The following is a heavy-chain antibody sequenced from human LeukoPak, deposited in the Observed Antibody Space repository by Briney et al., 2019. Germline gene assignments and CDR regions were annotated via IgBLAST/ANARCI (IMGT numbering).Heavy chain of an antibody. D-gene: IGHD6-19*01. CDR3: ARTQQWLVSGFDP. CDR2: ISSNGRTI. V-gene: IGHV3-11*01. Sequence: GGSLRLSCATSGLTFTDYYMSWIRQAPGKGLEWISYISSNGRTIYYADSVKGRFTISRVNARKSVYLQMNSLRAEDTAIYYCARTQQWLVSGFDPWGQGTLVTVSS. J-gene: IGHJ5*02. CDR1: GLTFTDYY.